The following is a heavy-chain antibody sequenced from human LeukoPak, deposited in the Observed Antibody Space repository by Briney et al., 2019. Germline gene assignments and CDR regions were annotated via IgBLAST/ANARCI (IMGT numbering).Heavy chain of an antibody. D-gene: IGHD6-13*01. CDR3: ARGARWGQQKVIIYGMDI. V-gene: IGHV7-4-1*02. CDR1: GYTFTGYA. CDR2: INTNTGNP. Sequence: ASVKVSCKASGYTFTGYAMNWVRQAPGQGLEWMGWINTNTGNPTYAQGFTGRFVFSLDASVSTAYLQISNLKAEDTAVYYCARGARWGQQKVIIYGMDIWGQGTTVTVSS. J-gene: IGHJ6*02.